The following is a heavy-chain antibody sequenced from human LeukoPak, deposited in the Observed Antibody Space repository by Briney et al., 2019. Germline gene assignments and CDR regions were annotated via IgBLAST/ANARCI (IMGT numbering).Heavy chain of an antibody. V-gene: IGHV4-59*08. CDR2: IYYTGST. CDR1: GGSISSYY. CDR3: ARRSTLENFLDS. J-gene: IGHJ4*02. Sequence: SETLSLTCTVSGGSISSYYWSWIRQPPGKGLEWIGNIYYTGSTNYNPSLKSRVTTSVDTSKNQLSLKLSSLTAADSAVYYCARRSTLENFLDSWGQGTPVTVSS. D-gene: IGHD1-7*01.